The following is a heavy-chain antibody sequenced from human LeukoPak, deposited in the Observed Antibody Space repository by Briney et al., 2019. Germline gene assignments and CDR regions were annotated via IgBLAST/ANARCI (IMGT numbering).Heavy chain of an antibody. V-gene: IGHV3-15*01. CDR3: TTEFTLRDSSGFADY. CDR1: GFTFSNAW. CDR2: IKSKTDGGTT. Sequence: GGSLRLSRAASGFTFSNAWMSWVRQAPGKGLEWVGRIKSKTDGGTTDYAAPVKGRFTISRDDSKNTLYLQMNSLKTEDTAVYYCTTEFTLRDSSGFADYWGQGTLVTVSS. J-gene: IGHJ4*02. D-gene: IGHD6-19*01.